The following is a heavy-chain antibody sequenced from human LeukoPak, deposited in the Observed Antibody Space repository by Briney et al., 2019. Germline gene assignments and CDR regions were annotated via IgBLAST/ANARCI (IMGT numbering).Heavy chain of an antibody. D-gene: IGHD1-1*01. CDR1: GFTFSRYS. J-gene: IGHJ4*02. CDR3: AKDTPTTGYHLDS. CDR2: ITSSSSYI. V-gene: IGHV3-21*06. Sequence: GGSLRLSCAASGFTFSRYSMNWVRQAPGKGLEWVSSITSSSSYIYYADSVKGRFTISRDNSENTLYLQINSLRVEDTAVYYCAKDTPTTGYHLDSWGQGTLVTVSS.